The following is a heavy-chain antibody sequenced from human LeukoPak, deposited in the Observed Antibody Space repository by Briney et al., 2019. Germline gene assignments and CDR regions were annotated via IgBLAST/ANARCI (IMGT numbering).Heavy chain of an antibody. D-gene: IGHD1-26*01. CDR1: GFTFSSYA. Sequence: GGSLRLSCAASGFTFSSYAMSWVRQAPEKGLEWVSTISGSGGGTYYADCVKGWFTISRDDSKNTLYLQMNSLRAEDTAVYYCVKDLGRYRNNCFDYWGQGTLVTVSS. CDR3: VKDLGRYRNNCFDY. CDR2: ISGSGGGT. V-gene: IGHV3-23*01. J-gene: IGHJ4*02.